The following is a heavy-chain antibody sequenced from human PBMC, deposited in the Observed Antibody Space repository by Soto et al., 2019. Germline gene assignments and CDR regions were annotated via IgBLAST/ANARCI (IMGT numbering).Heavy chain of an antibody. J-gene: IGHJ6*02. V-gene: IGHV3-30-3*01. CDR2: ISYDGSNK. Sequence: GGSLRLSCAASGFTFSSYAMHWVRQAPGKGLEWVAVISYDGSNKYYADSVKGRFTISRDNSKNTLYLQMNSLRAEDTAVYYCARDRLLINRGGYYYGMDVWGQGTTVTVSS. CDR3: ARDRLLINRGGYYYGMDV. CDR1: GFTFSSYA. D-gene: IGHD3-16*01.